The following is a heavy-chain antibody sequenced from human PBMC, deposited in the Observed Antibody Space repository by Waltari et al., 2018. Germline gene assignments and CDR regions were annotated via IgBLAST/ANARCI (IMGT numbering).Heavy chain of an antibody. J-gene: IGHJ2*01. Sequence: QVQLVQSGAEVKKPGASVKVSCKVSGYTLTELSMHWVRQAPGKGLDWMGGLDAEDGEPIYAQKFQGRVTRTEDKSTDTAYMELSSLRSEDTAVYYCATELKRPTGHFDRWGRGTLVTVSS. CDR3: ATELKRPTGHFDR. CDR2: LDAEDGEP. D-gene: IGHD2-8*02. V-gene: IGHV1-24*01. CDR1: GYTLTELS.